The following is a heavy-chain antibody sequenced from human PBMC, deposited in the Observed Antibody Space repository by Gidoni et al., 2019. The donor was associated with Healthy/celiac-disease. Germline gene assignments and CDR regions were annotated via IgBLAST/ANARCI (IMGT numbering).Heavy chain of an antibody. CDR1: GFTFSSYG. J-gene: IGHJ4*02. CDR3: ARDPYGGNSGLHY. D-gene: IGHD2-21*02. V-gene: IGHV3-33*01. Sequence: QVQLVESGGGVVQPGRSLRLSCAASGFTFSSYGMHWVRQAPGKGLEWVAVIWYDGSNKYYADSVKGRFTISRDNSKNTLYLQMNSLRAEDTAVYYCARDPYGGNSGLHYWGQGTLVTVSS. CDR2: IWYDGSNK.